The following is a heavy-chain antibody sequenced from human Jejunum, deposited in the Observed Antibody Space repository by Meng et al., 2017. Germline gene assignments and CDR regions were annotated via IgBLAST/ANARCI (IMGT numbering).Heavy chain of an antibody. Sequence: GESLKTSCAASGFTVSSNYMSWVRQAPGKGLEWVSVIYSDGSRYYADSVKGRFSISRDNSKNTLYLHMNSLRAEDTAVYYCAREQYESRGHWGQGTLVTVSS. J-gene: IGHJ4*02. CDR1: GFTVSSNY. D-gene: IGHD3-22*01. CDR2: IYSDGSR. V-gene: IGHV3-53*01. CDR3: AREQYESRGH.